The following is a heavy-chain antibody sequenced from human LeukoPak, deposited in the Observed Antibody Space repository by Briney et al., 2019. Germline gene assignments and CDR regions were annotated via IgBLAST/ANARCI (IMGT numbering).Heavy chain of an antibody. D-gene: IGHD3-22*01. V-gene: IGHV4-34*01. CDR2: INHSGST. Sequence: PSETLSLTCAVYGGSFSGYYWSWIRQPPGKGLEWIGEINHSGSTNYNPSLKSRVTISVDTSKNQFSLKLSSVTAADTAVYYYARGHRDSSGYYYWARRYFDYWGQGTLVTVSS. CDR1: GGSFSGYY. CDR3: ARGHRDSSGYYYWARRYFDY. J-gene: IGHJ4*02.